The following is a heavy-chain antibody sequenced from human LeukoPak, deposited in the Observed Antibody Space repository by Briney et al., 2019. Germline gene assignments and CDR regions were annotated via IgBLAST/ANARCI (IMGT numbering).Heavy chain of an antibody. J-gene: IGHJ3*02. CDR1: GFTFDDYA. CDR2: ISWNSGSI. D-gene: IGHD3-9*01. CDR3: ARDYFPGDAFDI. V-gene: IGHV3-9*01. Sequence: GRSLRLSCAASGFTFDDYAMHWVRQAPGKGLEWVSGISWNSGSIGYADSVKGRFTISRDNAKNSLYLQMNSLRAEDTAVYYCARDYFPGDAFDIWGQGTMVTVSS.